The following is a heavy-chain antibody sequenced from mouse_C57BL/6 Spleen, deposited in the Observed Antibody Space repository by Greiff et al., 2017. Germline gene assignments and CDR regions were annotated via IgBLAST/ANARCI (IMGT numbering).Heavy chain of an antibody. D-gene: IGHD1-1*01. J-gene: IGHJ1*03. CDR2: ISDGGSYT. V-gene: IGHV5-4*01. Sequence: EVQGVESGGGLVKPGGSLKLSCAASGFTFSSYAMSWVRQTPEKRLEWVATISDGGSYTYYPDNVKGRFTISRDNAKNNLYLQMSHLKSEDTAMYYWARDLATTVVAPGWGTGTTVTVSS. CDR1: GFTFSSYA. CDR3: ARDLATTVVAPG.